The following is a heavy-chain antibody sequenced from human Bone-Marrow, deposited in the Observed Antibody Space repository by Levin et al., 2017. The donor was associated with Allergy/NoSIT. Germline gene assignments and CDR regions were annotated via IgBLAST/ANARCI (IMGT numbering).Heavy chain of an antibody. Sequence: GESLKISCAASGFTFSTYDMHWVRQPTGKGLEWVSTFGIAGDTYYPASVKGRFTISREIAKNSLYLQMNSLTAGDTAVYYCVRSPVGSCYAAGLCFFDQWGQGTLVTVSP. D-gene: IGHD2-15*01. CDR1: GFTFSTYD. J-gene: IGHJ4*02. V-gene: IGHV3-13*01. CDR3: VRSPVGSCYAAGLCFFDQ. CDR2: FGIAGDT.